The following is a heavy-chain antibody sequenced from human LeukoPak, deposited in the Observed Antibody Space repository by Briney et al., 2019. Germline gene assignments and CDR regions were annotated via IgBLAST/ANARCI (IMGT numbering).Heavy chain of an antibody. J-gene: IGHJ4*02. CDR1: GFTFSSNA. CDR3: ARRYCSSTSCLLDY. V-gene: IGHV3-48*03. Sequence: GGSLRLSCAAAGFTFSSNAMNWVRQAPGKGLEWVSYISSTSGSTIYYADSVKGRFTISRDNAKNSLYLQMNSLRAEDTAVYYCARRYCSSTSCLLDYWGQGTLVTVSS. CDR2: ISSTSGSTI. D-gene: IGHD2-2*01.